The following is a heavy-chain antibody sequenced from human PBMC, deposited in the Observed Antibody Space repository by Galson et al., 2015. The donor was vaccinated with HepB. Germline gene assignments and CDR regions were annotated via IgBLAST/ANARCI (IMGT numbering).Heavy chain of an antibody. D-gene: IGHD2-2*02. CDR3: ARSSFCSTTSCYRASFDY. Sequence: SVKVSCKASGYTFTSYYMHWVRQAPGQGLEWMGIINPSGGSTSSAQKFQGRVTMTRDTSTSTVYMELSSLRSEDTAVYYCARSSFCSTTSCYRASFDYWGQGTLVTVSS. CDR2: INPSGGST. J-gene: IGHJ4*02. CDR1: GYTFTSYY. V-gene: IGHV1-46*01.